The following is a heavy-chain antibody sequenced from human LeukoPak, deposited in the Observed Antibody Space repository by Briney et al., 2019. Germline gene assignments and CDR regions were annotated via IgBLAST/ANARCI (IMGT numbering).Heavy chain of an antibody. D-gene: IGHD6-19*01. Sequence: GGSLRLSCAASGFTFSNYAMSWLRQPPGKGLEWISTINANSGTTSYAASVRGRFTISRDNSKNTLYLQVNTLRADDTATYYCAKPVSGGLAVTADWFHPWGQGTLVVVSS. CDR3: AKPVSGGLAVTADWFHP. CDR1: GFTFSNYA. J-gene: IGHJ5*01. CDR2: INANSGTT. V-gene: IGHV3-23*01.